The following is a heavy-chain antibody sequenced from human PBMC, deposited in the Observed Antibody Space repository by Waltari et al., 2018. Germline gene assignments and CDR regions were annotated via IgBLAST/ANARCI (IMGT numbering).Heavy chain of an antibody. V-gene: IGHV3-23*01. CDR2: INSDGDLT. D-gene: IGHD3-16*01. CDR1: GFTFSNFA. J-gene: IGHJ4*02. CDR3: AKGYYVAAYFDH. Sequence: EVQLLESGGGLVQPGGSLRLPCAALGFTFSNFAMGWVRQAPGKGLEWVSTINSDGDLTYYADSVKGRFTISRDNSKNTLYLQVSSLRAEDTAVYYCAKGYYVAAYFDHWGQGTLVTVSS.